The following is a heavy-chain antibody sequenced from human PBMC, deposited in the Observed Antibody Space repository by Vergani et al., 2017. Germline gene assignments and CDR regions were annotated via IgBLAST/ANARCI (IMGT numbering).Heavy chain of an antibody. D-gene: IGHD4-17*01. J-gene: IGHJ4*02. CDR1: GGSISSGDYY. CDR3: ARAPGAFGDFLFDY. Sequence: QVQLQESGPGLVKPSQTLSLTCTVSGGSISSGDYYWSWIRQPPGKGLEWIGYIYYSGSTYYNPSLKSRVTISVDTSKNLFSRKLSPVTAADTAVYYCARAPGAFGDFLFDYWGQGTLVTVSS. CDR2: IYYSGST. V-gene: IGHV4-30-4*08.